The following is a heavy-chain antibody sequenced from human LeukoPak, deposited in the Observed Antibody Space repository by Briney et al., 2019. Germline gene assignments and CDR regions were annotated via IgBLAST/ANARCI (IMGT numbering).Heavy chain of an antibody. CDR3: VREPSKPNYSLIIDY. D-gene: IGHD4-11*01. J-gene: IGHJ4*02. CDR2: IYTSGST. V-gene: IGHV4-61*02. CDR1: GGSISSGSYY. Sequence: SETLSLTCTVSGGSISSGSYYWSWIRQPAGKGLEWIGRIYTSGSTNYNPSLKSRVTISVDTSKNQFSLKLSSVTAADTAVYYCVREPSKPNYSLIIDYWGQGTLVTVSS.